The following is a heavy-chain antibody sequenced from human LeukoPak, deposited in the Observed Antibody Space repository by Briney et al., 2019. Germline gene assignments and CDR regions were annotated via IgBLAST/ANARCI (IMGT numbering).Heavy chain of an antibody. V-gene: IGHV3-7*01. J-gene: IGHJ3*02. CDR1: GFTFSSYW. D-gene: IGHD6-19*01. CDR3: AKDGYSGWYGSRGAFDI. CDR2: IKQDGSEK. Sequence: PGGSLRLSCAASGFTFSSYWMSWVRQAPGKGLEWVANIKQDGSEKYYADSVKGRFTISRDNSKNTLYLQMNSLRAEDTAVYYCAKDGYSGWYGSRGAFDIWGQGTMVTVSS.